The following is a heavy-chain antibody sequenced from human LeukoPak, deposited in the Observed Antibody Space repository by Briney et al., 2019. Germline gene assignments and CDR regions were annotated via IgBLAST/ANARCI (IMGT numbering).Heavy chain of an antibody. CDR3: ATVSQWQHYYFDY. J-gene: IGHJ4*02. D-gene: IGHD6-19*01. V-gene: IGHV3-48*04. CDR1: GFTFSSYS. Sequence: GGFLRLSCAASGFTFSSYSMNWVRQAPGKGLEWVSYISSSSSTIYYADSVKGRFTISRDSAKNSLYLQMNSLRAEDTAVYFCATVSQWQHYYFDYWGQGTLVTVSS. CDR2: ISSSSSTI.